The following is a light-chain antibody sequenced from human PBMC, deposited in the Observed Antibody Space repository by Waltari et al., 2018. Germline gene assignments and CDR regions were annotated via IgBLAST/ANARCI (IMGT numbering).Light chain of an antibody. V-gene: IGLV1-51*01. CDR1: TSNIGKNN. J-gene: IGLJ2*01. CDR2: DND. CDR3: GTWDTSLSARV. Sequence: QSVFTQPPSVSAAPVQEVTISCSGSTSNIGKNNVHWYQQLPGTAPKLLIYDNDKRPSGIPDRFSGSKSDTSATLGITGLQTGDEADYYCGTWDTSLSARVFGDGTKLTVL.